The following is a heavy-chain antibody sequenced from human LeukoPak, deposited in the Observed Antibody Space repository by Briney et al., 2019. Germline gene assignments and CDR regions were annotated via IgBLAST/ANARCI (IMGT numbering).Heavy chain of an antibody. CDR1: GGTFSSYA. CDR3: ATRYCSSTSCYASGAFDI. J-gene: IGHJ3*02. CDR2: MNPNSGNT. V-gene: IGHV1-8*03. Sequence: ASVKVSCKASGGTFSSYAISWVRQATGQGLEWMGWMNPNSGNTGYAQKFQGRVTITRNTSISTAYMELSSLRSEDTAVYYCATRYCSSTSCYASGAFDIWGQGTMVTVSS. D-gene: IGHD2-2*01.